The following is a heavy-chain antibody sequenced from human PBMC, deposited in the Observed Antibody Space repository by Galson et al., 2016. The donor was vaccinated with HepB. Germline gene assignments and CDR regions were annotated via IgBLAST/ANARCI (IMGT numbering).Heavy chain of an antibody. Sequence: ALVKPTQTLTLTCTFSGFSLSTRGMGVHWIRQPPGKALEWLALIYWDDDNRYSPSLRSRLTITKDTSKNQVVLTMTNIDPLGTAIDSCTNCNGWLSLYWGQGTLVSISS. D-gene: IGHD3-22*01. CDR2: IYWDDDN. J-gene: IGHJ4*02. CDR3: TNCNGWLSLY. V-gene: IGHV2-5*02. CDR1: GFSLSTRGMG.